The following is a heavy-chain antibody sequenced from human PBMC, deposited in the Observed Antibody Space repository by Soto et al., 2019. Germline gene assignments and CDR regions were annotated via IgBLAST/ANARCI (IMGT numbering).Heavy chain of an antibody. CDR1: GYTFTSYA. V-gene: IGHV1-2*02. CDR2: INPNSGGT. CDR3: ARGMSSSSDFDY. D-gene: IGHD6-6*01. J-gene: IGHJ4*02. Sequence: ASVKVSCKASGYTFTSYAMHWVRQAPGQRLEWMGWINPNSGGTNYAQKFQGRVTMTRDTSISTAYMELSRLRSDDTAVYYCARGMSSSSDFDYWGQGTLVTVSS.